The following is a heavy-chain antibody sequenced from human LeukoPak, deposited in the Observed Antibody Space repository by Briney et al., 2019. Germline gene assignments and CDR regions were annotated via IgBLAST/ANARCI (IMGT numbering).Heavy chain of an antibody. D-gene: IGHD2-15*01. CDR1: GDSISSYY. CDR2: ISHSGST. Sequence: PSETLSLTCTVSGDSISSYYWSWIRQPPGKGLQWIGYISHSGSTKYNPSLKSRVTISVDTSKIHFSLKLSSVTAADTAAYYCARHRGGFDLWGQGTMVTVSS. J-gene: IGHJ3*01. CDR3: ARHRGGFDL. V-gene: IGHV4-59*01.